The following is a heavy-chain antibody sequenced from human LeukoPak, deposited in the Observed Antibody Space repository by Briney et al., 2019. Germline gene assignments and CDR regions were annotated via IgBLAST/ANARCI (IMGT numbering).Heavy chain of an antibody. CDR1: GFTFSSYW. J-gene: IGHJ3*02. CDR2: INSDGSST. Sequence: GGSLRLSCAASGFTFSSYWMHWVRQAPGKGLVWVSRINSDGSSTSYADSVKGRSTISRDNAKNTLYLQMNSLRAEDTAVYYCASLASSGWYRGAFDIWGQGTMVTVSS. V-gene: IGHV3-74*01. CDR3: ASLASSGWYRGAFDI. D-gene: IGHD6-19*01.